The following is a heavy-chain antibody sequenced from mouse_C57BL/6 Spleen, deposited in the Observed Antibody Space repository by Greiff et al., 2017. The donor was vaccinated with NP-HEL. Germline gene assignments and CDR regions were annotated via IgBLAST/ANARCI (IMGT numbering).Heavy chain of an antibody. CDR3: ARRNDYDDAMDY. CDR2: ISSGSSTI. Sequence: EVNLVESGGGLVKPGGSLKLSCAASGFTFSDYGMHWVRQAPEKGLEWVAYISSGSSTIYYADTVKGRFTISRDNAKNTLFLQMTSLRSEDTAMYYCARRNDYDDAMDYWGQGTSVTVSS. D-gene: IGHD2-4*01. CDR1: GFTFSDYG. V-gene: IGHV5-17*01. J-gene: IGHJ4*01.